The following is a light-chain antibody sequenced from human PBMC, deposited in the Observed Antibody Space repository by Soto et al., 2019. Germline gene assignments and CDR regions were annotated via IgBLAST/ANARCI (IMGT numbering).Light chain of an antibody. CDR2: EVN. CDR3: ASFRSGTILV. Sequence: QSALTQPASVSGSPGQSVTISCTGPRSDIGDSNFISWYQHSPGKAPRLLIYEVNNRPSGVSRRFSGSKAGNTASLTISGLLDDDEADYFCASFRSGTILVFGSETKLTVL. CDR1: RSDIGDSNF. J-gene: IGLJ1*01. V-gene: IGLV2-14*01.